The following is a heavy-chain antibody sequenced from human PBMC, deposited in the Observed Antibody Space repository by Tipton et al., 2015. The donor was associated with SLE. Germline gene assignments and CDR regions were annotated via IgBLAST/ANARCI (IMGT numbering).Heavy chain of an antibody. CDR3: ARLPYYYDSSGYYYDY. V-gene: IGHV4-39*01. D-gene: IGHD3-22*01. Sequence: TLSLTCTVSGGSISRSDYYWGWIRPPPGKGLEWLGNIYYSGTTYYNPSLKSRVPISVDSSKNQFSLKLSSVTAADTAVYYCARLPYYYDSSGYYYDYWGQGTLVTVSS. CDR1: GGSISRSDYY. J-gene: IGHJ4*02. CDR2: IYYSGTT.